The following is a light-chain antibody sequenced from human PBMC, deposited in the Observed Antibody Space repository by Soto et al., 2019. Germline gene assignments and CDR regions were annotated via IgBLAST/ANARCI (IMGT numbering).Light chain of an antibody. CDR2: GTS. V-gene: IGKV3-15*01. CDR1: QRVSSTY. J-gene: IGKJ4*01. CDR3: QQYNNWPPLT. Sequence: EILFTPSPGTPSFSPGERATLSCRASQRVSSTYLAWYQQKPGQAPRLLIYGTSSRATGIPARFSGSGSGTEFTLTISSLQSEDFAVYYCQQYNNWPPLTFGGGTKVAIK.